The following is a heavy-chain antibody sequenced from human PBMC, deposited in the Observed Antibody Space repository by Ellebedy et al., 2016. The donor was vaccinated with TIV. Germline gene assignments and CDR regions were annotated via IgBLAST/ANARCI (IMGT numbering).Heavy chain of an antibody. CDR3: ASELCSGGSCYFALDY. J-gene: IGHJ4*02. Sequence: GGSLRLSCAASGFTFSDYWMSWVRRAPGKGLEWVANIKQDGSEKYYVDSVKGRFTISRDNAKNSLYLQMNSLRAEDTAVYYCASELCSGGSCYFALDYWGQGTPVTVSS. D-gene: IGHD2-15*01. V-gene: IGHV3-7*01. CDR2: IKQDGSEK. CDR1: GFTFSDYW.